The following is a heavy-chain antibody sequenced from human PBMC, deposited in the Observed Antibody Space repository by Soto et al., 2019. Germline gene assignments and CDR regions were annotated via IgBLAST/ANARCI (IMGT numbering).Heavy chain of an antibody. J-gene: IGHJ6*02. CDR2: IYYSGST. Sequence: SETLSLTYTVSGGSISSYYWSWIRQPPGKGLEWIGYIYYSGSTNYNPSLKSRVTISVDTSKNQFSLKLSSVTAADTAVYYCARDYYSNRGYYYYGMDVWGQGTTVTVSS. CDR1: GGSISSYY. CDR3: ARDYYSNRGYYYYGMDV. V-gene: IGHV4-59*01. D-gene: IGHD4-4*01.